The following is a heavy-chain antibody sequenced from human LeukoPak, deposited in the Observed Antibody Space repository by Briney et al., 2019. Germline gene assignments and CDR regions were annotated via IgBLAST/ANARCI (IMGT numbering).Heavy chain of an antibody. CDR3: AKDLTPHSSGWRFRHDY. V-gene: IGHV3-30*02. CDR1: GFTFSSYG. D-gene: IGHD6-19*01. CDR2: IRYDGSNK. J-gene: IGHJ4*02. Sequence: PGGSLRLSCAASGFTFSSYGMHWVRQAPGKGLEWVAFIRYDGSNKYYADSVKGRFTISRDNSKNTLYLQMNSLRAEDTAVYYCAKDLTPHSSGWRFRHDYWGQGTLVTVSS.